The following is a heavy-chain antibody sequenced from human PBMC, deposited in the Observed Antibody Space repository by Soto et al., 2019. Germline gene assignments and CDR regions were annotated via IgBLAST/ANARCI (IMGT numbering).Heavy chain of an antibody. CDR2: IYYSGST. Sequence: SETLSLTCTVSGGSISSYYWSWIRQPPGKGLEWIGYIYYSGSTNYNPSLKSRVTISVDTSKNQFSLKLSSVTAADTAVYYCARGDSSSHYGMDVWGQGTTVTVSS. CDR3: ARGDSSSHYGMDV. D-gene: IGHD6-6*01. J-gene: IGHJ6*02. V-gene: IGHV4-59*01. CDR1: GGSISSYY.